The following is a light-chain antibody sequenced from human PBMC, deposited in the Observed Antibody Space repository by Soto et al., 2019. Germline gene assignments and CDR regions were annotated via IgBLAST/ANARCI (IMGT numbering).Light chain of an antibody. CDR3: CSDAGSHV. CDR1: SSDVGSYNL. J-gene: IGLJ1*01. Sequence: QSVLTQPASVSGSPGQSITISCTGTSSDVGSYNLVSWYQQHPGKAPKLMIYEVSKRPSGVSNRFSGSKSGNTASLTISGLQAEDEADYYCCSDAGSHVFGTGTKVTVL. V-gene: IGLV2-23*02. CDR2: EVS.